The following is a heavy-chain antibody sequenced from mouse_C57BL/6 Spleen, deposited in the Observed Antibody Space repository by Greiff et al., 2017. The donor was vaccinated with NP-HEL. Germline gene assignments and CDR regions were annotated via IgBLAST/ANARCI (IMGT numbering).Heavy chain of an antibody. CDR1: GYAFSSSW. Sequence: QVQLQQSGPELVKPGASVKISCKASGYAFSSSWMNWVKQRPGKGLEWIGRIYPGDGDTNYNGKFKGKATLTADKSSSTAYMQLSSLTSEDSAVYFCAEGITNYWGQGTTLTVSS. V-gene: IGHV1-82*01. CDR2: IYPGDGDT. CDR3: AEGITNY. J-gene: IGHJ2*01. D-gene: IGHD1-1*01.